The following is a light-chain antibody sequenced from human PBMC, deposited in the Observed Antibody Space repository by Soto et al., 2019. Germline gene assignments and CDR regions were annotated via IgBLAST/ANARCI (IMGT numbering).Light chain of an antibody. CDR3: QQRSNWIT. J-gene: IGKJ5*01. CDR2: GAS. Sequence: EIVLTQSPGTLSLSPGERATFSCRASQSVSSSYIAWYQQKRGQAPRRLIYGASIRATGIPDRFSGSGSGTDFTLTISSLEPEDFAVYYCQQRSNWITFGQGTRLEIK. CDR1: QSVSSSY. V-gene: IGKV3D-20*02.